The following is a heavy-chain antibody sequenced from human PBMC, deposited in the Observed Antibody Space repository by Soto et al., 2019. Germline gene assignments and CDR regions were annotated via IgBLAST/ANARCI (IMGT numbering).Heavy chain of an antibody. CDR3: ATAEGDFWSGYYLKDDAFDI. CDR2: IIPISGTA. D-gene: IGHD3-3*01. J-gene: IGHJ3*02. Sequence: QVQLVQSGAEVKKPGSSVKVSCKASGGTFSSYAISWVRQAPGQGLEWMGGIIPISGTANYAQKFQGRVTITADESTSTAYMELSSLRSEDTAVYYCATAEGDFWSGYYLKDDAFDIWGQGTMVTVSS. V-gene: IGHV1-69*01. CDR1: GGTFSSYA.